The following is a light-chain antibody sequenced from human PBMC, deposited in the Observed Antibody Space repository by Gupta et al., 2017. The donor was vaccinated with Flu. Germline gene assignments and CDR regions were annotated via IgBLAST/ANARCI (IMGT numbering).Light chain of an antibody. Sequence: DIVMTQTALSSPVTLGQPASISCRSSQSLVHSDGHTYLSWLHQRPGQPPRLLSYKISNRYSGVPDRFSGSGAGTDFTLKISRVEAGDVGVYYCMQATQFPITFGQGTRLEIK. CDR2: KIS. CDR3: MQATQFPIT. J-gene: IGKJ5*01. CDR1: QSLVHSDGHTY. V-gene: IGKV2-24*01.